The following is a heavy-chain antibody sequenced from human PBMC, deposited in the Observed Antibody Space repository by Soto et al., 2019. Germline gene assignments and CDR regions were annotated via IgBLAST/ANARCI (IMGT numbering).Heavy chain of an antibody. CDR1: GGSISSHY. CDR3: ARGGCSSCLFAY. V-gene: IGHV4-59*11. D-gene: IGHD6-13*01. CDR2: NYHSGST. Sequence: SETLSLTCTVSGGSISSHYWSWIRQPPGKGLEWIGYNYHSGSTDYNPSLKSRVTISVDTSKNQFSLKLSSVTAADTAVYFCARGGCSSCLFAYWGQGALVTAPQ. J-gene: IGHJ4*02.